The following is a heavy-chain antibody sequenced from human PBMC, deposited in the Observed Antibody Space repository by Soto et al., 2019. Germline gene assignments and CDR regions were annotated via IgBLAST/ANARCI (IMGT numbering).Heavy chain of an antibody. CDR3: AKGGYCISTSCYSDY. Sequence: QVQLVESGGGVVQPGRSLRLSCAASGFTFSSYGMHWVRQAPGKGLAWVAVISYDGSNKYYADSVKGRFTISRDNSKNTLYLQMNSLRAEDTAVYYCAKGGYCISTSCYSDYWGQGTLVTVSS. CDR1: GFTFSSYG. J-gene: IGHJ4*02. D-gene: IGHD2-2*01. CDR2: ISYDGSNK. V-gene: IGHV3-30*18.